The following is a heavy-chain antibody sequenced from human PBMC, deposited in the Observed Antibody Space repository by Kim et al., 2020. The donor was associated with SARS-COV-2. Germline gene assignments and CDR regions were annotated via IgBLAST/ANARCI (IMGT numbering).Heavy chain of an antibody. CDR1: GGSFSGYY. D-gene: IGHD5-12*01. CDR3: ARRRRDGYNLNY. CDR2: INHSGST. J-gene: IGHJ4*02. Sequence: SETLSLTCAVYGGSFSGYYWSWIRQPPGKGLEWIGEINHSGSTNYNPSLKSRVTISVDTSKNQFSLKLSSVTAADTAVYYCARRRRDGYNLNYWGQGTLVTVSS. V-gene: IGHV4-34*01.